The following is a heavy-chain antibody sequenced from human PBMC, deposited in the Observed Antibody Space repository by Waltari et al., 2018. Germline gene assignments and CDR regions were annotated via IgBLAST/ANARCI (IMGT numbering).Heavy chain of an antibody. J-gene: IGHJ3*02. CDR1: GFSISSGHW. Sequence: QVQLQESGPGLVRPSDTLSLTCPVSGFSISSGHWWGWIRQSPEKGLEWIGCISGFGDIYDNASLKSRVTLSMDTSKNQFSLRLSSVTAVDTAVYYCAKKVERTGMRVDAFDIWGQGTLVTVSS. CDR2: ISGFGDI. D-gene: IGHD1-1*01. CDR3: AKKVERTGMRVDAFDI. V-gene: IGHV4-28*05.